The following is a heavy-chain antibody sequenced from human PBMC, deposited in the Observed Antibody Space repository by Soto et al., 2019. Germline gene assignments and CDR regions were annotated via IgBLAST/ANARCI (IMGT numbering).Heavy chain of an antibody. CDR1: GCSISSSSYY. V-gene: IGHV4-39*01. D-gene: IGHD3-10*01. CDR3: ARHGALLWFGDLLSASPSERVNWFDP. J-gene: IGHJ5*02. CDR2: IYYSGST. Sequence: SETLSLTCTVSGCSISSSSYYWGWIRQPPGKGLEWIGSIYYSGSTYYNPSLKSRVTISVDTSKNQFSLKLSSVTAADTAVYYCARHGALLWFGDLLSASPSERVNWFDPWGQGTLVTVSP.